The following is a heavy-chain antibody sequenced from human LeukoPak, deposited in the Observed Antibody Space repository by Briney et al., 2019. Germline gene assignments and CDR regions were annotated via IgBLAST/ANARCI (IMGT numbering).Heavy chain of an antibody. CDR3: AKRPDRNVAGPNYMDV. J-gene: IGHJ6*03. Sequence: GGSLRLSCAASGFTVSSNYMSWVRQAPGKGLEWVSVIYSGGSTYYADSVKGRFTISRDNSKNTLYLQMNSLRAEDTAIYYCAKRPDRNVAGPNYMDVWGKGTTVIISS. D-gene: IGHD6-13*01. CDR1: GFTVSSNY. V-gene: IGHV3-53*01. CDR2: IYSGGST.